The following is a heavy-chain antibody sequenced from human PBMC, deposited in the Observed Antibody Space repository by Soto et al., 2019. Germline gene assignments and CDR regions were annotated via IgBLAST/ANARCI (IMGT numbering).Heavy chain of an antibody. CDR3: ACSSHPTTLLLRQLS. Sequence: GSSVKVSSKASGGSFSSYAISWLRQAPGQGLEWMGGIIPIFGTANYAQKFQGRVTITADKSTSTAYMELSSLRSEDTAVYYCACSSHPTTLLLRQLSWGQRTLVTVSS. CDR1: GGSFSSYA. D-gene: IGHD3-16*02. CDR2: IIPIFGTA. V-gene: IGHV1-69*06. J-gene: IGHJ4*02.